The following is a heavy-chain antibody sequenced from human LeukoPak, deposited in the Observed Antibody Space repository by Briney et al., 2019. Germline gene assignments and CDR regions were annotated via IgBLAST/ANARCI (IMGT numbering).Heavy chain of an antibody. D-gene: IGHD3-3*01. CDR1: RNTFTNYW. CDR3: ARLSTRLLDH. CDR2: IFPGDSET. Sequence: GESLKISCKGSRNTFTNYWIGWVRQLPGKGLEWMGIIFPGDSETRYSPSFQGQVTMSVDKSTSTAYLQWASLGASDTAIYFCARLSTRLLDHWGQGTRVTVSS. J-gene: IGHJ4*02. V-gene: IGHV5-51*01.